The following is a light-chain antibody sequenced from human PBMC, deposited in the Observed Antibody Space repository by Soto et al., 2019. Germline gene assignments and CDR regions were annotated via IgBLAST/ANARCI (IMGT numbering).Light chain of an antibody. CDR1: SSDVGGYNY. CDR2: EVN. J-gene: IGLJ1*01. Sequence: QSVLTQPPSASGSPGQSVTISCTGTSSDVGGYNYVSWFQQHPGKDPKLIIHEVNQRPSGVPDRFSGSKSGNTASLTVSGLQAEDEGTYYCSSYGGYNNVVFGTGTKVTVL. CDR3: SSYGGYNNVV. V-gene: IGLV2-8*01.